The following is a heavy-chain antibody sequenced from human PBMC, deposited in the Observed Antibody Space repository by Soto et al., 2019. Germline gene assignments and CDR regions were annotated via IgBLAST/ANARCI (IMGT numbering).Heavy chain of an antibody. D-gene: IGHD2-21*01. Sequence: PGGSLRLSCAASGFTFSSYAMHWVRQAPGKGLEWVAVISYDGSKKYYADSVKGRFTISRDNSKNTLYLQMNSLTTEDTAVYYCARDSKAVALAFDYWGQGALVTVSS. J-gene: IGHJ4*02. CDR1: GFTFSSYA. CDR2: ISYDGSKK. V-gene: IGHV3-30-3*01. CDR3: ARDSKAVALAFDY.